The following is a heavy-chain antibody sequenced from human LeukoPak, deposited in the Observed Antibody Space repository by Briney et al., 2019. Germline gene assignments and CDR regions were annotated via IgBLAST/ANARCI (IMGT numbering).Heavy chain of an antibody. J-gene: IGHJ4*02. Sequence: GESLKISCKGSGYSFTSYWIGWVRQMPGKGLEWMGSIYPGDSDTRYSPSFQGQVTISADKSISTAYLQWGSLKAADTAIYYCARKSIIGAGENFDYWGQGTLVTVSS. V-gene: IGHV5-51*01. D-gene: IGHD6-19*01. CDR1: GYSFTSYW. CDR3: ARKSIIGAGENFDY. CDR2: IYPGDSDT.